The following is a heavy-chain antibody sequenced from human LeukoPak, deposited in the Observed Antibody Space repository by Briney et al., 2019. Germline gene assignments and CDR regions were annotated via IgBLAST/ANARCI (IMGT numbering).Heavy chain of an antibody. Sequence: SETLSLTCAAHGGSFSGYYWGWIRQPPGKGLEWIGSIYYSGSTYYNPSLKSRVTISVDTSKNQFSLKLSSVTAADTAVYYCASGYYDYVWGSYRPLDYWGQGTLVTVSS. V-gene: IGHV4-34*01. CDR1: GGSFSGYY. CDR3: ASGYYDYVWGSYRPLDY. CDR2: IYYSGST. J-gene: IGHJ4*02. D-gene: IGHD3-16*02.